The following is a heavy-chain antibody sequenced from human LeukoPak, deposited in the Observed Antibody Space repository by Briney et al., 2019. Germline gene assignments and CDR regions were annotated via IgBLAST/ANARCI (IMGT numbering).Heavy chain of an antibody. CDR2: ISGSGGST. CDR1: GFTFDDYA. D-gene: IGHD5-24*01. CDR3: AKGDGYNLYYFDY. Sequence: GRSLRLSCAASGFTFDDYATHWIRQAPGKGLEWVSGISGSGGSTFYADSVKGRFTISRDNSENTVYLQMNSLRAEDTAVYYCAKGDGYNLYYFDYWGQGTLVTVSS. J-gene: IGHJ4*02. V-gene: IGHV3-23*01.